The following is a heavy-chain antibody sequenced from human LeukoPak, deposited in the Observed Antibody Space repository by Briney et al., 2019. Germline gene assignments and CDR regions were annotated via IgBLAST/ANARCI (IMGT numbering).Heavy chain of an antibody. Sequence: GGSLRLSCAASGFTVSSNYMSWVRQAPGKGLEWVSVIYSGGSTYYADSVKGRFTISRDNSKNTLYLQMNSLRAEDTAVYYCAREGIAARRGPFDYWGQGTLVTVSS. CDR1: GFTVSSNY. D-gene: IGHD6-6*01. V-gene: IGHV3-66*01. CDR2: IYSGGST. CDR3: AREGIAARRGPFDY. J-gene: IGHJ4*02.